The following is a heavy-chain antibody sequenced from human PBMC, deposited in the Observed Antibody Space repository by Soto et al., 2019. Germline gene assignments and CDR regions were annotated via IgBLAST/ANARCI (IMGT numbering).Heavy chain of an antibody. CDR1: EGTFSSHG. Sequence: ASVKVSCKASEGTFSSHGISWVRQAPGKGLEWMGGFDPEDGETIYAQKFQGRVTMTEDTSTDTAYMELSSLRSEDTAVYYCATPFTTYYYDSSGSLRYYFDYWGQGTLVTVSS. CDR2: FDPEDGET. D-gene: IGHD3-22*01. V-gene: IGHV1-24*01. CDR3: ATPFTTYYYDSSGSLRYYFDY. J-gene: IGHJ4*02.